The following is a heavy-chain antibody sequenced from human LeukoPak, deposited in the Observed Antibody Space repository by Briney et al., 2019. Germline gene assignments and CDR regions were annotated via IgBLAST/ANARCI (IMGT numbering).Heavy chain of an antibody. V-gene: IGHV3-74*01. J-gene: IGHJ1*01. Sequence: GGSLRLSCAASGFTFSTYWMHWVRQAPGKGLVWVSRIKSDGGTNYADSVKGRFTISRDNAKKTVTLQMNSLRPEDTGVYYCARAPSEIGGYYPEYFRHWGQGTLVTVSS. CDR3: ARAPSEIGGYYPEYFRH. CDR1: GFTFSTYW. CDR2: IKSDGGT. D-gene: IGHD3-22*01.